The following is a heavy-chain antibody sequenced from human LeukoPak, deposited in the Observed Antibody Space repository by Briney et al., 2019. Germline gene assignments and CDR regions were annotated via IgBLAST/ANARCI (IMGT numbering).Heavy chain of an antibody. D-gene: IGHD3-10*01. CDR2: IYYSGST. V-gene: IGHV4-59*01. CDR1: GGSISSYY. Sequence: SETLSLTCTVSGGSISSYYWSWIRQPPGKGLEWIGYIYYSGSTNYNPSLKSRVTISVDTSKNQFSLKLSSVTAADTAVYYCARALWFGELKAWGQGTLVTVPS. CDR3: ARALWFGELKA. J-gene: IGHJ4*02.